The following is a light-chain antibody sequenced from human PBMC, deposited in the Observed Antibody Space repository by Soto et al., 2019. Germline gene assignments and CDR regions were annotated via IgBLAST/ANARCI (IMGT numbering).Light chain of an antibody. V-gene: IGKV1-12*01. CDR2: AAS. CDR1: QGISSR. CDR3: QQANSFPLT. J-gene: IGKJ4*01. Sequence: DIQMTQSPSSVSASVGDRVTITCRASQGISSRLAWYQQKPGKAPNLLIYAASNLQSGVPSRFSGSGSETDVTLTIGSLQPEDFATYYCQQANSFPLTFGGGTKVEIK.